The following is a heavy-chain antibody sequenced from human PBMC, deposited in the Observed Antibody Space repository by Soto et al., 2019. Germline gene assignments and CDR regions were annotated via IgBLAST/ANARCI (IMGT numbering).Heavy chain of an antibody. D-gene: IGHD5-12*01. CDR1: GGTFSSYA. CDR2: IIPLFGTA. Sequence: QVQLVQSGAEVKKPGSSVKVSCKASGGTFSSYAISWVRQAPGQGLEWMGGIIPLFGTANYAQKFQGRVTITADESTGTAYMELSSLRSEDTAVYYCASSGHDFLIYYGMDVWGQGTTVTVSS. V-gene: IGHV1-69*12. CDR3: ASSGHDFLIYYGMDV. J-gene: IGHJ6*02.